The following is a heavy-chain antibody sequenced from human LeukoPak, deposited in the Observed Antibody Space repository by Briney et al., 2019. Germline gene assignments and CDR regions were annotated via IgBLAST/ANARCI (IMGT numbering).Heavy chain of an antibody. J-gene: IGHJ3*02. CDR2: INHSGST. V-gene: IGHV4-34*01. CDR3: ASSSSRGTI. CDR1: GGSFSGYY. D-gene: IGHD6-13*01. Sequence: PSETLSHTCAVYGGSFSGYYWSWIRQPPGKGLEWIGEINHSGSTNYNPSLKSRVTISVDTSKNQFSLKLSSVAAADTAVYYCASSSSRGTIWGQGTMVTVSS.